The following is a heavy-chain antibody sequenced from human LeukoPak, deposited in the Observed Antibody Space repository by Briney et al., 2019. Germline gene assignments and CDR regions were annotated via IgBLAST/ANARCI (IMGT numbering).Heavy chain of an antibody. CDR1: GFTFDDYV. CDR3: AREHYFYHMDG. CDR2: ITWNSDTV. Sequence: GGSLRLSCAASGFTFDDYVMHWVRQAPGKGLEWVSGITWNSDTVAYADSVKGRFTISRDNAKNSLYLQMNSLRVEDTAVYYCAREHYFYHMDGWGEGTTVTVSS. V-gene: IGHV3-9*01. J-gene: IGHJ6*03.